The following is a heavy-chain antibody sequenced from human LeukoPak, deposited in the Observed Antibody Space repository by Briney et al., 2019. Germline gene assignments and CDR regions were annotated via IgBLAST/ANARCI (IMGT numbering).Heavy chain of an antibody. V-gene: IGHV3-11*01. CDR1: GFTFSDYY. D-gene: IGHD3-10*01. Sequence: GGSLRLSCAASGFTFSDYYMSWIRQAPGKGLEWVSYISSSGSTIYYADSVKSRFTISRDNAKNSLYLQMYSLRAEDTAVYYCARLIAGSAVENWGQGTLVTVSS. CDR2: ISSSGSTI. J-gene: IGHJ4*02. CDR3: ARLIAGSAVEN.